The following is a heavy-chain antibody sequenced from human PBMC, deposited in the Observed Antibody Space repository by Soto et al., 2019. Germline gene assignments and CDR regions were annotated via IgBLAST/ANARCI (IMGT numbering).Heavy chain of an antibody. V-gene: IGHV3-30*18. CDR1: GFTFSSYG. Sequence: QVLLVESGGGVVQPGRSLRLSCAASGFTFSSYGMHWVCQAPGKWLEWVAVISYDGSNKYYADSVKGRFTISRDNSKNTLYLQMNSLRADDTAVYYCAKDRYSYGDFDYWGQGTLVTVSS. CDR2: ISYDGSNK. CDR3: AKDRYSYGDFDY. J-gene: IGHJ4*02. D-gene: IGHD5-18*01.